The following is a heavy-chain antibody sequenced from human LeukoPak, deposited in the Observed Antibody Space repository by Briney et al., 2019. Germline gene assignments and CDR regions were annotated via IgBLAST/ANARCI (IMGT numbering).Heavy chain of an antibody. CDR3: AKDIGGSYGGSDY. J-gene: IGHJ4*02. D-gene: IGHD1-26*01. CDR1: GWTFSSYD. V-gene: IGHV3-9*01. CDR2: ISWNSGSI. Sequence: GGSLRLSCAASGWTFSSYDMHWVRQAPGKGLEWVSGISWNSGSIGYADSVKGRFTISRDNAKNSLYLQMNSLRAEDTALYYCAKDIGGSYGGSDYWGQGTLVTVSS.